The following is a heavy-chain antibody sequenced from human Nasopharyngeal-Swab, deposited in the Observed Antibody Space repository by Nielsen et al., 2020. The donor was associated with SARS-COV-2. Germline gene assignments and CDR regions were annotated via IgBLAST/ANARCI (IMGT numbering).Heavy chain of an antibody. V-gene: IGHV4-59*01. J-gene: IGHJ6*02. Sequence: SETLSLTCTVSGGSISSYYWSWIRQPPGKGLEWIGYIYDSGSTNYNPSLKSRVTISVDTSKNQFSLKLSSVTAADTAVYYCARVGGIPGGYSSSWGYYYGMDVWGQGTTVTVSS. CDR2: IYDSGST. D-gene: IGHD6-13*01. CDR1: GGSISSYY. CDR3: ARVGGIPGGYSSSWGYYYGMDV.